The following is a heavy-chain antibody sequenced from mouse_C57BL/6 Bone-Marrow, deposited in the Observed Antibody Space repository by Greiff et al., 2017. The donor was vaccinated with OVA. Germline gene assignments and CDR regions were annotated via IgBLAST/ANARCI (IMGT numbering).Heavy chain of an antibody. CDR3: ARDGYDFMYY. CDR2: IYPGSGNT. Sequence: QVQLQQSGPELVKPGASVKISCKASGYSFTSYYIHWVKQRPGQGLEWIGWIYPGSGNTKYNEKFKGKATLTADTSSSTAYMQLSSLTSEDSAVYYCARDGYDFMYYWGQGTSVTVSS. V-gene: IGHV1-66*01. CDR1: GYSFTSYY. D-gene: IGHD2-2*01. J-gene: IGHJ4*01.